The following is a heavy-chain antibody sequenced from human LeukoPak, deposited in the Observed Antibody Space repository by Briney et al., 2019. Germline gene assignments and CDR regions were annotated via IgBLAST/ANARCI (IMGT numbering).Heavy chain of an antibody. CDR1: GITLSNYG. V-gene: IGHV3-23*01. CDR2: MSGSGGT. Sequence: PGGSLRLSCAVSGITLSNYGMSWVRKAPGKGLEWVAGMSGSGGTNYADSVKGRFTVSRDNSKNTLYLQMKSLRAEDTAVYFCAKRGVVIRVILVGYYKEAYYFDSWGQGALVTVSS. J-gene: IGHJ4*02. CDR3: AKRGVVIRVILVGYYKEAYYFDS. D-gene: IGHD2-15*01.